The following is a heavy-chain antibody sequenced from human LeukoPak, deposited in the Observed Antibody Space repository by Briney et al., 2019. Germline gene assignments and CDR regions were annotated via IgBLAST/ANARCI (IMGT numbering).Heavy chain of an antibody. CDR2: TYYRSKWYN. Sequence: SQTLSLTCAISGDSVSSNSAAWNWIRQCPSRGLEGVGRTYYRSKWYNDYALSVRGRITTNPDTSKNPFSMQLNSMTPEDTAVYYCTRGWNSFDYWGQGTLVTVSS. V-gene: IGHV6-1*01. D-gene: IGHD1-1*01. J-gene: IGHJ4*02. CDR1: GDSVSSNSAA. CDR3: TRGWNSFDY.